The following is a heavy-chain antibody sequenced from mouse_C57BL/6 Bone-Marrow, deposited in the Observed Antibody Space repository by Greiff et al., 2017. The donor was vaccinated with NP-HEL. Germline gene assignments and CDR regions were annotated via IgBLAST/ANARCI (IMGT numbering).Heavy chain of an antibody. J-gene: IGHJ2*01. Sequence: VQLQQSGAELVRPGASVTLSCKASGYTFTDYEMHWVKQTPVHGLEWIGAIDPETGGTAYNQKFKGKAILTADKSSSTAYMELRSLTSEDSAVYYCTRGTTIDYFDYWGQGTTLTVSS. V-gene: IGHV1-15*01. D-gene: IGHD1-1*01. CDR3: TRGTTIDYFDY. CDR1: GYTFTDYE. CDR2: IDPETGGT.